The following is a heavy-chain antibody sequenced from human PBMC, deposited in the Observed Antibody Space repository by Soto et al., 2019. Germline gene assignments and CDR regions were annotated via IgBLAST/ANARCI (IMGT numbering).Heavy chain of an antibody. CDR3: AKDLAPGWDYYGMDV. CDR2: ISYDGRNK. J-gene: IGHJ6*02. D-gene: IGHD2-2*01. CDR1: GFTFNSYG. Sequence: QVQLVESGGGVVQPGRSLRLSCAASGFTFNSYGMHWVRQAPGKGLEWVAVISYDGRNKYFADSVKGRFTISRDNSKNTLYLQMSSLRAEDTALYYCAKDLAPGWDYYGMDVWGQGTTVTVSS. V-gene: IGHV3-30*18.